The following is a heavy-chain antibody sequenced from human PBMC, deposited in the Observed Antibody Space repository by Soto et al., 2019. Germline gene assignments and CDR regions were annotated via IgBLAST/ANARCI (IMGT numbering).Heavy chain of an antibody. J-gene: IGHJ6*02. CDR3: ARDDGWNYRYYDMEV. D-gene: IGHD1-7*01. CDR2: IIPVFGSA. CDR1: GDTFSSYS. V-gene: IGHV1-69*13. Sequence: SVKVSCKASGDTFSSYSITWVRQASGQGLEWMGGIIPVFGSANYAQKFQGRVTTTADESTRTAYMELNSLRSQDTAVYFCARDDGWNYRYYDMEVWGPGTTVTVS.